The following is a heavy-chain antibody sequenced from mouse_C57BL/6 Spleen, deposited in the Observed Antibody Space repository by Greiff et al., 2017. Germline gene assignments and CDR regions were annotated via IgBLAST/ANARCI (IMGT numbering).Heavy chain of an antibody. Sequence: QVQLKQPGAELVRPGSSVKLSCKASGYTFTSYWMHWVKQRPIQGLEWIGNIDPSDSETHYNQKFKDKATLTVDKSSSTAYMQLSSLTSEDSAVYYCARRNGSKDAMDYWGQGTSVTVSS. V-gene: IGHV1-52*01. CDR2: IDPSDSET. J-gene: IGHJ4*01. CDR3: ARRNGSKDAMDY. D-gene: IGHD1-1*01. CDR1: GYTFTSYW.